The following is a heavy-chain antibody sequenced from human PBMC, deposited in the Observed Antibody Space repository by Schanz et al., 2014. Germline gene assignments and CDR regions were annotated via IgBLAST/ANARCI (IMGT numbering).Heavy chain of an antibody. J-gene: IGHJ4*02. V-gene: IGHV1-46*03. D-gene: IGHD6-13*01. Sequence: QVQLVQSGAEVKKPGASVQASCKASGYTFTSYYMHWVRQAAGQVLEWMGLINPSGGSTSYTQNFQDRGAMTKATATSTVYMELSNLRSEDSSVYYWARDVEAAAGYAYWGQGTLVTVSS. CDR1: GYTFTSYY. CDR3: ARDVEAAAGYAY. CDR2: INPSGGST.